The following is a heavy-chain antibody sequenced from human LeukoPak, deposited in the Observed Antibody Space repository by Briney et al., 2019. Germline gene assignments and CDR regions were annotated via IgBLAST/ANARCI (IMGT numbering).Heavy chain of an antibody. D-gene: IGHD3-3*01. CDR2: IYYSGST. J-gene: IGHJ5*02. Sequence: SETLSLNCTVSGGSISSSSYYWGWIRQPPGKGLEWIGSIYYSGSTYYNPSLKSRVTISVDTSKNQFSLKLSSVTAADTAVYYCARQPPHDYDFWSGYPGGWFDPWGQGTLVTVSS. CDR3: ARQPPHDYDFWSGYPGGWFDP. V-gene: IGHV4-39*01. CDR1: GGSISSSSYY.